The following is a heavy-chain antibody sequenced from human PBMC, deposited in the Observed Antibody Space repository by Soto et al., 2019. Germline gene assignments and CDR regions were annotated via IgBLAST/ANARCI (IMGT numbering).Heavy chain of an antibody. CDR1: GFTFSTYG. CDR3: ARDYDSSGQPLDY. J-gene: IGHJ4*02. D-gene: IGHD3-22*01. V-gene: IGHV3-30*03. Sequence: QVQLVESGGGVVQPGRSLRLSCAASGFTFSTYGMHWVRQAPGKGLEWVAVISYDGSNKYYADSVKGRFTISRDNSKNTLYLQMNSLRAEDTAVYYCARDYDSSGQPLDYWGQGTLVTVSS. CDR2: ISYDGSNK.